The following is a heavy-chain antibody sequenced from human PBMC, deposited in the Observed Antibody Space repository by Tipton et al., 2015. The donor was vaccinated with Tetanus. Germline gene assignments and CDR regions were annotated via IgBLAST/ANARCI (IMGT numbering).Heavy chain of an antibody. Sequence: SLRLSCAASGFTFSSYAMHWVRQAPGKGLEWVAVISYDGSNRYYADSVKGRFTISRDNSKNTLYLQMNSLRAEDTAVYYCARDETYFDFWSGYSSGSYGMYVWGQGTTVTVSS. V-gene: IGHV3-30*04. CDR1: GFTFSSYA. CDR2: ISYDGSNR. J-gene: IGHJ6*02. CDR3: ARDETYFDFWSGYSSGSYGMYV. D-gene: IGHD3-3*01.